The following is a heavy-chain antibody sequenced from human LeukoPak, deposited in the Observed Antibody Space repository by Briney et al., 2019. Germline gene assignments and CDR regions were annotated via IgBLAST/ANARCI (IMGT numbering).Heavy chain of an antibody. D-gene: IGHD4-23*01. Sequence: PGGSLRLSCAASGFTFSSYSMNWVRQAPGKGLEWVSSISSSSSYIYYADSVKGRFTISRDNAKNSLYLQMNSLRAEDTAVYYCASNDYGGNSEFDYWGQGTLVTVSS. V-gene: IGHV3-21*04. CDR3: ASNDYGGNSEFDY. CDR2: ISSSSSYI. CDR1: GFTFSSYS. J-gene: IGHJ4*02.